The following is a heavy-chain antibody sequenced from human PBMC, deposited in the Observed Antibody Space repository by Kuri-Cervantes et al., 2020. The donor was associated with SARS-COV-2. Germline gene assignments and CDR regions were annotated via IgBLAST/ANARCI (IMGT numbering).Heavy chain of an antibody. Sequence: SVKVSCKASGGTFSSYTISWVRQAPGQGLEWMGRIIPILGIANYAQKFQGRVTITADKSTSTAYMELSSLRSEDTAVYYCAREGYCSGGSCRTTNYYYYYKDVWGKGTTVTVSS. CDR3: AREGYCSGGSCRTTNYYYYYKDV. CDR2: IIPILGIA. J-gene: IGHJ6*03. D-gene: IGHD2-15*01. V-gene: IGHV1-69*04. CDR1: GGTFSSYT.